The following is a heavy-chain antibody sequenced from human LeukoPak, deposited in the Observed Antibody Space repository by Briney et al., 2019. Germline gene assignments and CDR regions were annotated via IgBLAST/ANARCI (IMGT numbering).Heavy chain of an antibody. V-gene: IGHV4-61*02. CDR2: IYTSGST. D-gene: IGHD4-23*01. CDR3: ASSTIDYGGTSYY. Sequence: SETLSLTCTVSGGSISSGSYYWSWIRQPAGKGLEWIGRIYTSGSTNYNPSLKSRVTISVDTSKNQFSLKLSPVTAADTAVYYCASSTIDYGGTSYYWGQGTLVTVSS. CDR1: GGSISSGSYY. J-gene: IGHJ4*02.